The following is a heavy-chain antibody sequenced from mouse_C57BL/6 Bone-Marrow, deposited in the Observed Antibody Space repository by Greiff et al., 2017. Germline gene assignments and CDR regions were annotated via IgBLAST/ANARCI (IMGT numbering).Heavy chain of an antibody. Sequence: QVQLQQSGAELARPGASVKLSCKASGYTFTSYGISWVKQRTGQGLEWIGEIYPRSGNTYYNEKFKGKATLTADKSSSTAYMELRSLTSEDSAVYFCARGRTGTGFDYWGQGTTLTVSS. V-gene: IGHV1-81*01. D-gene: IGHD4-1*01. J-gene: IGHJ2*01. CDR2: IYPRSGNT. CDR3: ARGRTGTGFDY. CDR1: GYTFTSYG.